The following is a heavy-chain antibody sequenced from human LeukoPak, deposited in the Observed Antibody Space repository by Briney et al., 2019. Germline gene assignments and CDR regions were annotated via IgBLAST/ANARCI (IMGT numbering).Heavy chain of an antibody. J-gene: IGHJ5*02. CDR3: ARSYGYSSSWYGSDWFDP. Sequence: SETLSLTCTVSGGSISNYYWSWIRQPPGKGLEWIGYIYYSGSTNYNPSLKSRVTISVDTSKNQFSLKLSSVTAADTAVYYCARSYGYSSSWYGSDWFDPWGQGTLVTVSS. D-gene: IGHD6-13*01. V-gene: IGHV4-59*01. CDR1: GGSISNYY. CDR2: IYYSGST.